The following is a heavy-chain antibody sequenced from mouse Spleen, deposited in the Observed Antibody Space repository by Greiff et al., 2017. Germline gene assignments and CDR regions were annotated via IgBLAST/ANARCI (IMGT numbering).Heavy chain of an antibody. CDR3: ARNDYRYDVDAMDY. D-gene: IGHD2-14*01. CDR1: GFTFSSYA. J-gene: IGHJ4*01. Sequence: EVKVVESGGGLVKLGGSLKLSCAASGFTFSSYAMSWVRQTPEKRLEWVATISRGGGNTYYPDSVKGRFTITRDNAKNTLYLQMSSMKSEDTAMYYCARNDYRYDVDAMDYWGQGTSVTVSS. CDR2: ISRGGGNT. V-gene: IGHV5-9*04.